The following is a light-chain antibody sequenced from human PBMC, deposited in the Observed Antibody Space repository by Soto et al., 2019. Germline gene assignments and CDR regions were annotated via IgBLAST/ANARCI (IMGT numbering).Light chain of an antibody. J-gene: IGKJ1*01. CDR2: GAS. V-gene: IGKV3-15*01. CDR3: QQYNNWPPWT. Sequence: EIVMTQSPATLSVSPWERATLSCSASQSVSSNFAWYQQKPGQAPRLLIYGASTRATGIPARFSGSGSGTEFTLTISSLQSEDFAVYYWQQYNNWPPWTFGQGTKVEIK. CDR1: QSVSSN.